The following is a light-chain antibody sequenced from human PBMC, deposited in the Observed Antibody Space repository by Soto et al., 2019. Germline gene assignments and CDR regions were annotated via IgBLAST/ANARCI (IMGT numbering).Light chain of an antibody. J-gene: IGLJ1*01. CDR1: SSDVGGYNY. Sequence: SVLTQPASVSWSPGQSITISCTGTSSDVGGYNYVSWYQHHPGKAPRLMIYDVCDRPSGVSNRFSGSKSGNTASRTISGLQAEDEADYYCSSYTSSSTYVFGTGTKVTVL. CDR2: DVC. CDR3: SSYTSSSTYV. V-gene: IGLV2-14*03.